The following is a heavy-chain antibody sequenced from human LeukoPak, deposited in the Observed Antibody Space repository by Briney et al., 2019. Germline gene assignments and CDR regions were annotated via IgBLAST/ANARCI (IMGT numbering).Heavy chain of an antibody. J-gene: IGHJ4*02. CDR2: ISAYNGNT. CDR3: ARDPAPFGVLPNYFDY. CDR1: GYTFTSYG. V-gene: IGHV1-18*01. Sequence: ASVTVSYKASGYTFTSYGISWVGQAPGQGREGVGWISAYNGNTNYAQKLQGRVTMTTDTSTSTAYMELRSLRSDDTAVYYCARDPAPFGVLPNYFDYWGQGTLVTVSS. D-gene: IGHD3-3*01.